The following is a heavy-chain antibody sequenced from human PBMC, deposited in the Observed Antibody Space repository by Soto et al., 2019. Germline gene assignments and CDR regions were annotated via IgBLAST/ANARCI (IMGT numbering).Heavy chain of an antibody. D-gene: IGHD3-3*01. V-gene: IGHV3-23*01. CDR2: ISGSGGST. CDR1: GFTFSSYA. Sequence: PGGSLRLSCAASGFTFSSYAMSWVRQAPGKGLEWVSAISGSGGSTYYADSVKGRFTISRDNSKNTLYLQMNSLRAEDTAVYYCANSRHKDFWSGYYQYYYYYYGMDVWGQGTTVTVSS. CDR3: ANSRHKDFWSGYYQYYYYYYGMDV. J-gene: IGHJ6*02.